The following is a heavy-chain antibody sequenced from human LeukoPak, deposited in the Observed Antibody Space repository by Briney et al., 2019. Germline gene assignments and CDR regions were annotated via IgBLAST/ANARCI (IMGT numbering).Heavy chain of an antibody. CDR1: GGSISSYY. CDR2: IYYGGST. CDR3: ARVRYDYVWGSYRPAFDY. D-gene: IGHD3-16*02. Sequence: PSETLSLTCTVSGGSISSYYWSWIRQPPGKGLEWIGYIYYGGSTNYNASLKSRVTISLDTSKNQFSLKLSSVTAADTAVYYCARVRYDYVWGSYRPAFDYWGQGTLVTVSS. V-gene: IGHV4-59*01. J-gene: IGHJ4*02.